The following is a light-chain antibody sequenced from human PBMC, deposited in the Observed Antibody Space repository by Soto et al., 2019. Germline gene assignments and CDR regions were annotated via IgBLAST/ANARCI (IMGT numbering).Light chain of an antibody. Sequence: QSVLTHPPSVSGAPGQRVTISCTGSSSNIGAGYDVHWYQQLPGTAPKLLIYGNSNRPSGVPDRFSGSKSGTSASLAITGLQAEDEADYYCQSYDSSLSGWGVFGGGTKLTVL. CDR2: GNS. J-gene: IGLJ3*02. CDR1: SSNIGAGYD. CDR3: QSYDSSLSGWGV. V-gene: IGLV1-40*01.